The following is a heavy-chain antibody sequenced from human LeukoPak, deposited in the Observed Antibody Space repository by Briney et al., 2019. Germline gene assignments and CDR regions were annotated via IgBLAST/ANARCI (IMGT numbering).Heavy chain of an antibody. CDR1: GDSLIRNFYY. CDR2: LYHSGST. Sequence: SETLSLTCTVSGDSLIRNFYYWGWIRQPPGKGLEWIGSLYHSGSTNYNPSLKSRVTISVDKSKNQFSLKLSSVTAADTAVYYCARRDSGSYFGLPYYFDYWGQGTLVTVSS. CDR3: ARRDSGSYFGLPYYFDY. J-gene: IGHJ4*02. D-gene: IGHD1-26*01. V-gene: IGHV4-39*07.